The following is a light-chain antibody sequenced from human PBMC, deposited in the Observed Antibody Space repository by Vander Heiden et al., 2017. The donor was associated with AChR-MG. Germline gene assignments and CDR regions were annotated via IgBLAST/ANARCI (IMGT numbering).Light chain of an antibody. Sequence: QPVLTQPPSASGTPGQRSIISGSGGSSSIESFPVHWYHQVPGTAPTLLIHSNDKRPSGVPDRFSGSKSDASASLAISGLQSEDDGDYFCASWDKSLKGFRFGGGTTLTVL. CDR2: SND. CDR1: SSSIESFP. V-gene: IGLV1-44*01. CDR3: ASWDKSLKGFR. J-gene: IGLJ2*01.